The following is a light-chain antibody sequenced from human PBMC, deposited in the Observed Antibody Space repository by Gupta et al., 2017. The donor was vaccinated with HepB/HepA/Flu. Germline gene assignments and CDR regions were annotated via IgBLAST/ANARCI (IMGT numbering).Light chain of an antibody. V-gene: IGKV1-5*03. Sequence: DIQMTQSPFTLSASVGDRVTITCRASQSISSWLAWYQQKPGKAPKVLIYTASSLESGVPSRFSGSGSGTEFTLTISSLQPDDFATYYCQQYSSYPRTFGQGTKVEIK. CDR2: TAS. J-gene: IGKJ1*01. CDR1: QSISSW. CDR3: QQYSSYPRT.